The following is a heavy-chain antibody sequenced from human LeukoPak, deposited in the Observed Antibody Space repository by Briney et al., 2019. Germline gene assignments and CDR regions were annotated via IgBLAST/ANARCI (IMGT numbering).Heavy chain of an antibody. J-gene: IGHJ3*02. CDR1: GFTFSSYW. CDR2: IKQDGSEK. V-gene: IGHV3-7*04. D-gene: IGHD3-16*01. CDR3: ARGPAGWARTNAFDI. Sequence: GGSLRLSCAASGFTFSSYWMSWVRQAPGKGLEWVANIKQDGSEKYYVDSVKGRFTISRDNAKNSLYLQMNSLRAEDTAVYYCARGPAGWARTNAFDIWGQGTMVTVSS.